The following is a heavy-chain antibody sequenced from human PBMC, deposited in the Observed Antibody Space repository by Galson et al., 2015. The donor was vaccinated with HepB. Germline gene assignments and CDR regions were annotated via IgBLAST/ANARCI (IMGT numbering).Heavy chain of an antibody. CDR3: ARGVKPSTTDREVGAFDI. CDR2: ISAYNGNT. J-gene: IGHJ3*02. Sequence: SVKVSCKASGYTFTSYGISWVRQAPGQGLEWMGCISAYNGNTNYAQKLQGRVTMTTDTSTSTAYMELRSLRSDDTAVYYCARGVKPSTTDREVGAFDIWGQGTMVTVSS. D-gene: IGHD4-17*01. CDR1: GYTFTSYG. V-gene: IGHV1-18*01.